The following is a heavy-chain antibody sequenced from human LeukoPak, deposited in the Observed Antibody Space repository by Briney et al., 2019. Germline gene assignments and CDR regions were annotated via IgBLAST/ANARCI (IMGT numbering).Heavy chain of an antibody. J-gene: IGHJ4*02. CDR1: GFTFSSYA. D-gene: IGHD1-7*01. CDR2: ISSNGGST. Sequence: PGGSLRLSCAASGFTFSSYAMHWVRQAPGKGLEYVSAISSNGGSTYYANSVKGRFTISRDNSKNTLFLRMNSLRAEDTAVYYCAKISPLSGTNEDYWGQGTLVTVSS. CDR3: AKISPLSGTNEDY. V-gene: IGHV3-64*01.